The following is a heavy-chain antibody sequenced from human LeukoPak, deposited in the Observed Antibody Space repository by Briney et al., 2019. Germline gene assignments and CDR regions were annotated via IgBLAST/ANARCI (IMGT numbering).Heavy chain of an antibody. Sequence: GRSLRLSCAASGFTFSSYAMHWVRQAPGKGLEWVAVISYDGSNKYYADSVKGRFTISRDNSKNTLYLQMNSLRAEDTAVYYCARDHYYYDSSGYLDYWGQGTLVTVSS. J-gene: IGHJ4*02. CDR1: GFTFSSYA. CDR3: ARDHYYYDSSGYLDY. D-gene: IGHD3-22*01. CDR2: ISYDGSNK. V-gene: IGHV3-30-3*01.